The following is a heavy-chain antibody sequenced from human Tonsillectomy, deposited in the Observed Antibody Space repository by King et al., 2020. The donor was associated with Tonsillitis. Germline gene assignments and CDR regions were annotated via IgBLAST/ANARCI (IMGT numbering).Heavy chain of an antibody. CDR1: GGTFSSYA. D-gene: IGHD3-10*01. J-gene: IGHJ5*02. Sequence: QLVQSGAEVKKPGSSVKVSCKASGGTFSSYAISWVRQAPGQGLEWMGRIIPILGIANYAQKFQGRVTITADKSTSTAYMELSSLRSEDTAVYYCERVHPWFGELAGNSETFDPWGQGTLVTVSS. CDR2: IIPILGIA. CDR3: ERVHPWFGELAGNSETFDP. V-gene: IGHV1-69*09.